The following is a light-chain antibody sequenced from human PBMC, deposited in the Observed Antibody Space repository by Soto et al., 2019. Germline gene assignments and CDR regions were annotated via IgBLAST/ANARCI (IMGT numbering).Light chain of an antibody. CDR2: DAS. V-gene: IGKV1-5*01. CDR1: QSISSW. CDR3: QQLNSYPIP. Sequence: DIQMTQSPSTLSASVGDRFTVTWRASQSISSWLAWYQQKPGKAPKLLIYDASSLESGVPSRFSGSGSGTDFTLTISSLQSEDFATYYCQQLNSYPIPFGQGTRLEI. J-gene: IGKJ5*01.